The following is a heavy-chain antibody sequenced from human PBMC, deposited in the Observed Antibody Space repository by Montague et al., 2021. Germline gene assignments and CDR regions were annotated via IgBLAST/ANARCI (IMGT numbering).Heavy chain of an antibody. V-gene: IGHV4-34*01. Sequence: SETLSLTCGLSGGSLSGYYWAWIRQTPGKGLEWIGNINHSGSAKYNPSLKNRVSISEGTSNYQFFLDLTSVTAADTAMYFCARGLFGTVNGQYSGGWYYFDKWGQGTMVTVSS. D-gene: IGHD6-19*01. CDR1: GGSLSGYY. CDR3: ARGLFGTVNGQYSGGWYYFDK. J-gene: IGHJ4*02. CDR2: INHSGSA.